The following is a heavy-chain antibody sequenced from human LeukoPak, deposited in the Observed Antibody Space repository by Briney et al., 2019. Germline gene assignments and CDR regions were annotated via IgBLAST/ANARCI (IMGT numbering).Heavy chain of an antibody. J-gene: IGHJ4*02. Sequence: SETLSLTCTVSGGSISSYYWSWIRQPPGKGLEWIGFIYYSGSTNYNPSLESRVTISVDTSKNQFSLKLSSVTAADTAVYYCARRGSSTSTDYWGQGALVIVSS. V-gene: IGHV4-59*08. CDR1: GGSISSYY. CDR2: IYYSGST. CDR3: ARRGSSTSTDY. D-gene: IGHD2-2*01.